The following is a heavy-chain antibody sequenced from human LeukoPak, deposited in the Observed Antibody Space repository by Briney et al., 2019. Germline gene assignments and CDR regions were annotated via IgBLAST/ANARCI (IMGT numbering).Heavy chain of an antibody. CDR3: ATSIAVAVDY. V-gene: IGHV3-72*01. Sequence: PGGSLRLSCAASGFTFSDHYMDWVRQAPGKGLEWVCRTRNKANSNTTAYAASGKGRFTISRDDSKNSLYLQMNSLKTEDTAVYYCATSIAVAVDYWGQGTLVTVSS. CDR2: TRNKANSNTT. CDR1: GFTFSDHY. J-gene: IGHJ4*02. D-gene: IGHD6-19*01.